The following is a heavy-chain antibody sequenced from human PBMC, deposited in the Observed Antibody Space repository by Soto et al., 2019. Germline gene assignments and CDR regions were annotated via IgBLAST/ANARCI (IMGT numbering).Heavy chain of an antibody. CDR3: ARAISTGYNILTGYYMDY. Sequence: PSETLSLTCTVSGGSVSSGAYYWSWIRQPPEKGLEWIGYIYYSGSTNYNPSLKSRVTISVDMSKNQFSLKLTSVTAADTAVYYCARAISTGYNILTGYYMDYWGPGSLVTVSS. CDR2: IYYSGST. J-gene: IGHJ4*02. CDR1: GGSVSSGAYY. V-gene: IGHV4-61*08. D-gene: IGHD3-9*01.